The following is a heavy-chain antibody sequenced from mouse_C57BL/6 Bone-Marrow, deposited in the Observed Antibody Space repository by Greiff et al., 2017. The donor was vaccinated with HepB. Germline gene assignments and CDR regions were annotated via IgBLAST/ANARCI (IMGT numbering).Heavy chain of an antibody. CDR3: ARPGSSPYYFDY. V-gene: IGHV1-18*01. D-gene: IGHD1-1*01. J-gene: IGHJ2*01. Sequence: EVQLQQSGPELVKPGASVKIPCKASGYTFTDYNMDWVKQSHGKSLEWIGDINPNNGGTIYNQKFKGKATLTVDKSSSSAYMELRSLTSEDTAVYYCARPGSSPYYFDYWGQGTTLTVSS. CDR2: INPNNGGT. CDR1: GYTFTDYN.